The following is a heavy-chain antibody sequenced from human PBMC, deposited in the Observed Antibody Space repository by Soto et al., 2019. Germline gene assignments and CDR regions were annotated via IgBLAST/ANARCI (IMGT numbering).Heavy chain of an antibody. Sequence: SVKVSCKASGGTFSSYAISWVRQAPGQGLEWMGGIIPIFGTANYAQKFQGRVTITADKSTSTAYMELSSLRSEDTAVYYCARDYVVVPAILKGYGMDAWGQGTTVTVSS. CDR2: IIPIFGTA. CDR3: ARDYVVVPAILKGYGMDA. CDR1: GGTFSSYA. D-gene: IGHD2-2*01. V-gene: IGHV1-69*06. J-gene: IGHJ6*02.